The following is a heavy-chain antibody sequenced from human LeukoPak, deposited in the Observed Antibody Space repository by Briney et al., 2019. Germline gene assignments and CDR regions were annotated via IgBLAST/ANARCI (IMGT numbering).Heavy chain of an antibody. CDR3: AKDQTGRGYFDY. D-gene: IGHD3-16*01. CDR1: GGSISSYF. V-gene: IGHV4-4*07. CDR2: IHASGTT. Sequence: SETLSLTCNVSGGSISSYFWTWIRQPAGKGLEWIGRIHASGTTNYNSSLKSRVSMSVDTSKNQFSLKLTSVTAADTAVYFCAKDQTGRGYFDYWGQGALVTVSS. J-gene: IGHJ4*02.